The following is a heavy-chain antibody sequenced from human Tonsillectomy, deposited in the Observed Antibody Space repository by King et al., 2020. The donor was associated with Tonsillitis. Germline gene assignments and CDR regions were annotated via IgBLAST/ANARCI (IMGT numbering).Heavy chain of an antibody. J-gene: IGHJ4*02. CDR3: AKARQWLVHFDY. CDR1: GFTFISDG. D-gene: IGHD6-19*01. V-gene: IGHV3-30*18. Sequence: VQLVESGGGVVQPGRSLRLSCAASGFTFISDGIHCVRQAPGKWLDWVAVISSDVSKKYSAYPVRGRFTISRDNAKNTLYLQMNSLRADDTAVYYCAKARQWLVHFDYWGQGTLVTVSS. CDR2: ISSDVSKK.